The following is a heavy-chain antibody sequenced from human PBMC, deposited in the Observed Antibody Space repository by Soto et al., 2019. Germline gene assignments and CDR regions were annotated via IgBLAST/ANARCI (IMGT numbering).Heavy chain of an antibody. D-gene: IGHD2-21*02. CDR1: GGTFSTSS. V-gene: IGHV1-69*14. CDR3: ARGHEFGGNSDDFDV. Sequence: QVVLVQSGAEMKKPGSSVKVSCKASGGTFSTSSINWVRQAPGQRPEWMGNILPIFGTADYAQKFQGRVTITADKSTDTAYMELRSLLSEDTAVYYCARGHEFGGNSDDFDVWGQGTVVTVSS. J-gene: IGHJ3*01. CDR2: ILPIFGTA.